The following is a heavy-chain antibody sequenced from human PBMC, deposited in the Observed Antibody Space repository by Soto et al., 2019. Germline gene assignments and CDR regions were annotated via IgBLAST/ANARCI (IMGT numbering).Heavy chain of an antibody. CDR2: IYHSGST. D-gene: IGHD6-6*01. Sequence: SETLSLTCAVSGGSISSSNWWSWVRQPPGKGLEWIGEIYHSGSTNYNPSLKSRVTISVDKSKNQFSLKLSSVTAADTAVYYCARDRPDSSSSDAFDIWGQGTMVTVSS. CDR3: ARDRPDSSSSDAFDI. V-gene: IGHV4-4*02. J-gene: IGHJ3*02. CDR1: GGSISSSNW.